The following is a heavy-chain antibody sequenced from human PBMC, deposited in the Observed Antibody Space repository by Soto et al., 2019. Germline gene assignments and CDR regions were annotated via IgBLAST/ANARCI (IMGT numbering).Heavy chain of an antibody. D-gene: IGHD6-13*01. CDR2: ISAYNGNT. J-gene: IGHJ4*02. V-gene: IGHV1-18*01. CDR1: GYTLTSYG. CDR3: ARTPEIAAAGTSYFDY. Sequence: GASVKVSCKASGYTLTSYGISWVRQAPGQGLEWMGWISAYNGNTNYAQKLQGRVTMTTDTSTSTAYMELRSLRSDDTAVYYCARTPEIAAAGTSYFDYWGQGTLVTVSS.